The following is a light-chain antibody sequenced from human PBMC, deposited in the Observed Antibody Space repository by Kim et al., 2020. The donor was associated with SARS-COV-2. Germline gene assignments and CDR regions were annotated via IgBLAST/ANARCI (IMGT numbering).Light chain of an antibody. CDR3: QHSNSSPLT. V-gene: IGKV3-11*01. Sequence: DIVLTQSPATLSLSPGERSTLSCRASQSVSTYLAWYQQRSGQAPRVLIYDASNRATGIPARFSGSGSGTDFTLTISSLQPEDFAVYYCQHSNSSPLTFGRGTRVDIK. CDR1: QSVSTY. J-gene: IGKJ4*01. CDR2: DAS.